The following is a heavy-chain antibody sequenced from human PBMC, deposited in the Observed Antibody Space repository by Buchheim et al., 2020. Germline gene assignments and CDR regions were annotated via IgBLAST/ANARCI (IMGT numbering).Heavy chain of an antibody. J-gene: IGHJ4*02. D-gene: IGHD3-22*01. CDR3: ARDLDYYDSSGIDY. V-gene: IGHV3-33*01. CDR2: IWYDGSNK. Sequence: QVQLVESGGGVVQPGRSLRLSCAASGFTFSSYGMHWVRQAPGKGLEWVAVIWYDGSNKYYADSVKGRFTISRANSKNTLYLQMNSLRAEDTAVYYCARDLDYYDSSGIDYWGQGTL. CDR1: GFTFSSYG.